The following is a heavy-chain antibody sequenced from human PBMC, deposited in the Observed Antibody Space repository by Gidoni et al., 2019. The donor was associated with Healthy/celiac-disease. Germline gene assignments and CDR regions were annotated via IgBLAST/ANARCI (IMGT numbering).Heavy chain of an antibody. Sequence: EVQLLESGGGLVQPGGSLRLSCSASGFPFSSYAMSWVRQAPGKGLEWVSAISGSGGSTYYADSVKGRFTISRDNSKNTLYLQMNSLRAEDTAVYYCAKVDTAMELFDYWGQGTLVTVSS. CDR2: ISGSGGST. V-gene: IGHV3-23*01. J-gene: IGHJ4*02. D-gene: IGHD5-18*01. CDR3: AKVDTAMELFDY. CDR1: GFPFSSYA.